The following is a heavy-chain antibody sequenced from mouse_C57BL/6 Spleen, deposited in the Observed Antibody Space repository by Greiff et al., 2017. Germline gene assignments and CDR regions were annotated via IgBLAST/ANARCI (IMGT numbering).Heavy chain of an antibody. Sequence: EVQLQQSGPELVKPGASVKISCKASGYSFTDYNMNWVKQSNGKSLEWIGVINPNYGTTSYNQKFKGKATLTVDQSSSTAYRQLNSLTSEDSAVYYCAREDYYGSSPHWYFDVWGTGTTVTVSS. J-gene: IGHJ1*03. D-gene: IGHD1-1*01. CDR3: AREDYYGSSPHWYFDV. CDR1: GYSFTDYN. V-gene: IGHV1-39*01. CDR2: INPNYGTT.